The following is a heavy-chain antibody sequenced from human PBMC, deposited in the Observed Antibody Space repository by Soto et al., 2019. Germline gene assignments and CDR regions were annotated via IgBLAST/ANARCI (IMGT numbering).Heavy chain of an antibody. D-gene: IGHD6-13*01. J-gene: IGHJ4*02. V-gene: IGHV3-30*04. CDR1: GFTFSSYA. CDR2: ISYDGSNK. Sequence: GGSLRLSCAASGFTFSSYAMHWVRQAPGKGLEWVAVISYDGSNKYYADSVKGRFTISRDNSKNTLYLQMNSLRAEDTAVYYCARVGSSSWFDYWGQGTLVTVSS. CDR3: ARVGSSSWFDY.